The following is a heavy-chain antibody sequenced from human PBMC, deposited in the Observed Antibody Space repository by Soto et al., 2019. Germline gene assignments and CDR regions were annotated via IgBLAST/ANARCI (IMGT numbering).Heavy chain of an antibody. CDR3: ASLLISGSYPQGRNAFDI. V-gene: IGHV5-10-1*01. J-gene: IGHJ3*02. D-gene: IGHD1-26*01. CDR1: GYSFTSYW. Sequence: GESLKISCKGSGYSFTSYWISWVRQMPGKGLEWMGRIDPSDSYTNYSPSFQGHVTISADKSISTAYLQWSSLKASDTAMYYCASLLISGSYPQGRNAFDIWGQGTMVTVSS. CDR2: IDPSDSYT.